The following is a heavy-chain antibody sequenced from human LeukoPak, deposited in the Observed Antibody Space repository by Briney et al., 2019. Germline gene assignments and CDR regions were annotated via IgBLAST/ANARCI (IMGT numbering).Heavy chain of an antibody. J-gene: IGHJ1*01. CDR3: AKDYSGSYQYFQH. V-gene: IGHV3-33*06. Sequence: GGSLRLSCAASGFTFSNYGTHWVRQAPGKGLEWVALIWYDGSNKFYADSVKGRFTISRDNSRGTLYLQMSSLRAEDTAMYYCAKDYSGSYQYFQHWGQGTLVTVSA. CDR2: IWYDGSNK. D-gene: IGHD1-26*01. CDR1: GFTFSNYG.